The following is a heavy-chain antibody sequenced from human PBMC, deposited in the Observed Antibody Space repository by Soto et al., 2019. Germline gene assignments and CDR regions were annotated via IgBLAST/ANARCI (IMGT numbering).Heavy chain of an antibody. CDR1: GGTFGNHA. CDR3: AREAGYSYGYVFDY. CDR2: IIPVLGGG. V-gene: IGHV1-69*06. D-gene: IGHD5-18*01. Sequence: QAQLVQSGAEVKKPGSSVKVSCTASGGTFGNHAISWVRQAPGQGLEWMGGIIPVLGGGDNAQKFQGRVTITADTSTNTAYMELSSLRSEDTAHYYCAREAGYSYGYVFDYWGQGTLVIVSS. J-gene: IGHJ4*02.